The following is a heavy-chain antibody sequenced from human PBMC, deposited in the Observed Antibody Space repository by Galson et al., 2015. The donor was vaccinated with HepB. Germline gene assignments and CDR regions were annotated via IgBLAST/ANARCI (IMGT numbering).Heavy chain of an antibody. J-gene: IGHJ4*02. Sequence: SVKVSCKASGYTFTTYGISWVRQAPGQGLEWMGWISAYNGNTNYAQKLQGRVTMTTDTSTSTAYMEMRSLRSDDAAVYYCARCSYDFGSGFQPHQFDYWGQGTLVTVSS. CDR3: ARCSYDFGSGFQPHQFDY. CDR2: ISAYNGNT. D-gene: IGHD3-3*01. CDR1: GYTFTTYG. V-gene: IGHV1-18*01.